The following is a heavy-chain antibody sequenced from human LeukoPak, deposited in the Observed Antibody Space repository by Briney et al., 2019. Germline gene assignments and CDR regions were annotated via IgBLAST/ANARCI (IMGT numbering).Heavy chain of an antibody. D-gene: IGHD3-22*01. J-gene: IGHJ4*02. CDR1: GFTFSRYW. CDR3: ARDEYDSGGYYHPFDD. V-gene: IGHV3-7*01. Sequence: PGGSLRLSCAASGFTFSRYWMSWVRQAPGKGLEWVANIKQDGSEKHYVDSVKGRFTISRDNAKSSLFLQMNSLRVEDTAVYYCARDEYDSGGYYHPFDDWGQGTLVTVSS. CDR2: IKQDGSEK.